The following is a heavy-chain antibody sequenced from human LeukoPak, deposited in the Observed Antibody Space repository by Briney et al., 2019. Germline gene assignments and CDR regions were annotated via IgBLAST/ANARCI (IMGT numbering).Heavy chain of an antibody. D-gene: IGHD3-16*01. J-gene: IGHJ4*02. CDR1: GFTFSDYY. V-gene: IGHV3-11*06. CDR2: ISSSSSYT. Sequence: GGSLRLSCAASGFTFSDYYMSWIRQAPGKGLEWVSYISSSSSYTNYADSVKGRFTISRDNAKNSLYLQMNSLRAEDTAVYYCAGRGGYEPFDYWGQGTLVTVSS. CDR3: AGRGGYEPFDY.